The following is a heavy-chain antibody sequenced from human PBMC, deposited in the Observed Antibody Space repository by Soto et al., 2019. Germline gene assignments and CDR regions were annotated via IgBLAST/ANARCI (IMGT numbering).Heavy chain of an antibody. J-gene: IGHJ5*01. V-gene: IGHV4-59*01. CDR2: VYYTGTT. CDR1: NVSITSSY. Sequence: SETPSLTCTVSNVSITSSYWNWILQSPGKGLEWIGFVYYTGTTKYNPSLKSRVTISVDTSKNEFSLKLMSVTTADTGFYFCEIDFAGRGPFDPWGPGTLVTVSS. D-gene: IGHD1-26*01. CDR3: EIDFAGRGPFDP.